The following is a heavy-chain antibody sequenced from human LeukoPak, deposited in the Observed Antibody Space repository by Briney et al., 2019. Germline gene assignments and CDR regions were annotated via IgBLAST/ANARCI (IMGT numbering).Heavy chain of an antibody. D-gene: IGHD5-18*01. J-gene: IGHJ4*02. CDR1: GGSISSSSHY. CDR2: IHYSENT. CDR3: ARHYSGYSYGYPFDY. V-gene: IGHV4-39*01. Sequence: SETLSLTCTVSGGSISSSSHYWGWIRQPPGKGLEWIGSIHYSENTYYNPSLKSRVTISVDTSKNQFSLKLSSLTAADTAVYYCARHYSGYSYGYPFDYWGQGTLVTVSS.